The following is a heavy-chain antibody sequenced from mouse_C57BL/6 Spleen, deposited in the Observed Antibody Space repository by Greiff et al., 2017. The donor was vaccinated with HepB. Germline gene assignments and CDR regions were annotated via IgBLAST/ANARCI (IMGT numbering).Heavy chain of an antibody. Sequence: EVQRVESEGGLVQPGSSMKLSCTASGFTFSDYYMAWVRQVPEKGLEWVANINYDGSSTYYLDSLKSRFIISRDNAKNILYLQMSSLKSEDTATYYCARVNYGKGDYFDYWGQGTTLTVSS. CDR1: GFTFSDYY. CDR2: INYDGSST. J-gene: IGHJ2*01. V-gene: IGHV5-16*01. D-gene: IGHD2-1*01. CDR3: ARVNYGKGDYFDY.